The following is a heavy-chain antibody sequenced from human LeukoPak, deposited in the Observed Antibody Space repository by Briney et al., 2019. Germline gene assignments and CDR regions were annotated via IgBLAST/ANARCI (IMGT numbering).Heavy chain of an antibody. Sequence: SETLSLTCTVSGGSISSSSYYWGWVRQPPGKGLEWIGEIYQSGSTNYNPSLKSRVTISVDKSKNQFSLKLSSVTAADTAVYYCARKGYDLGFFDYWGQGTLVTVSS. V-gene: IGHV4-39*07. CDR1: GGSISSSSYY. CDR3: ARKGYDLGFFDY. CDR2: IYQSGST. D-gene: IGHD2-15*01. J-gene: IGHJ4*02.